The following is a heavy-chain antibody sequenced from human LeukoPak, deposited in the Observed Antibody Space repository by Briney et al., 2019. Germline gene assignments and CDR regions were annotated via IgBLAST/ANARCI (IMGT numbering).Heavy chain of an antibody. D-gene: IGHD3-22*01. Sequence: ASVKVSFKASGYTFTIYYMHWVRQAPGQGLEWMGIINPSGGSTSYAQKFQGRVTMTRDMSTSTVYMELSSLRSEDTAVYYCASGYYDSSGLLEIDYWGQGTLVTVSS. CDR3: ASGYYDSSGLLEIDY. V-gene: IGHV1-46*01. CDR2: INPSGGST. J-gene: IGHJ4*02. CDR1: GYTFTIYY.